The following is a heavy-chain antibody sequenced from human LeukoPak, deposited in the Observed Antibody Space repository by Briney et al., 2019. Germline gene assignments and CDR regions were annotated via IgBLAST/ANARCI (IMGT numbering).Heavy chain of an antibody. CDR2: IWYDGSNK. J-gene: IGHJ1*01. V-gene: IGHV3-33*01. Sequence: GGSLRLSCAASGFTFSNYGMHWVRQAPGKGLEWVAVIWYDGSNKYCSDSVKGRFTISRDNSKNTLYLQVNSLRAEDTAVYYCATTASRGPQSAEYFQYWGQGTLVTVSS. CDR1: GFTFSNYG. D-gene: IGHD1-1*01. CDR3: ATTASRGPQSAEYFQY.